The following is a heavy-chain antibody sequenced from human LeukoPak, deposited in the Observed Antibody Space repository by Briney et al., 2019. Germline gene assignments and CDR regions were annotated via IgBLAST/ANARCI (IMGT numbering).Heavy chain of an antibody. Sequence: GRSLRLSCAASGFTFDDYAMHWVRQAPGKGLEWVSGISWNSGSIGYADSVKGRFTISRDNAKNSLYLQMNSLRAEDTAVYYCARDGGSSWYRNYYYYMDVWGKGTTVTVSS. CDR2: ISWNSGSI. V-gene: IGHV3-9*01. J-gene: IGHJ6*03. CDR1: GFTFDDYA. D-gene: IGHD6-13*01. CDR3: ARDGGSSWYRNYYYYMDV.